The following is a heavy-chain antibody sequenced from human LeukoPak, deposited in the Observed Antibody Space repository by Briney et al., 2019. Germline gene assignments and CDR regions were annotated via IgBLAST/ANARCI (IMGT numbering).Heavy chain of an antibody. Sequence: SGGSLGLSCAASGFTFSSYWMHWVRQAPGKGLVWVSRINSDGSSTSYADSVKGRFTISRDNAKNTLYLQMNSLRAEDTAVYYCASLMGDYYDSSGYPLDYWGQGTLVTVSS. CDR3: ASLMGDYYDSSGYPLDY. D-gene: IGHD3-22*01. CDR2: INSDGSST. CDR1: GFTFSSYW. V-gene: IGHV3-74*01. J-gene: IGHJ4*02.